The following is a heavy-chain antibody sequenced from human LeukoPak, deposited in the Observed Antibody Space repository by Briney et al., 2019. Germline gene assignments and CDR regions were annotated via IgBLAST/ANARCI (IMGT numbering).Heavy chain of an antibody. CDR3: ARVPRYCSGGSCRASSFDY. V-gene: IGHV5-51*01. CDR2: IYPGDSDT. Sequence: GESLKISCKGSGYSFTSYWIGWVRQMPGEGLEWMGIIYPGDSDTRYSPSFQGQVTISADKSISTAYLQWSSLKASDTAMYCCARVPRYCSGGSCRASSFDYWGQGTLVTVSS. CDR1: GYSFTSYW. J-gene: IGHJ4*02. D-gene: IGHD2-15*01.